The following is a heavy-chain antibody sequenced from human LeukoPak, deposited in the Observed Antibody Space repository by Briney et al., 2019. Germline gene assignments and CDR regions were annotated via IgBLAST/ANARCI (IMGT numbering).Heavy chain of an antibody. V-gene: IGHV4-38-2*01. CDR3: ARALDYGDYPFDY. CDR2: IYHSGST. D-gene: IGHD4-17*01. Sequence: PSETLSVTCAVSGYSISSGYYWGWIRQPPGKGLEWIGSIYHSGSTYYNPSLKSRVTISVDTSKNQFSLKLSSVTAADTAVYYCARALDYGDYPFDYWGQGTLVTVSS. CDR1: GYSISSGYY. J-gene: IGHJ4*02.